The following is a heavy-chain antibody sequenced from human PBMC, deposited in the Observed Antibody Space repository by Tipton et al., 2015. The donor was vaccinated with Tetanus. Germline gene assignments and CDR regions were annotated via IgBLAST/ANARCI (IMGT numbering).Heavy chain of an antibody. Sequence: TLSLTCAVYGGSLSRYYWTWIRQPPGKGLEWIGEVDDSGSTNYSPSLKSRVTISLDTSKNEFSLTLSSVTAADTAIYYCAKDLGDVFQGAFDVWGPGTTVTVSS. CDR3: AKDLGDVFQGAFDV. J-gene: IGHJ3*01. CDR2: VDDSGST. D-gene: IGHD3-16*01. V-gene: IGHV4-34*01. CDR1: GGSLSRYY.